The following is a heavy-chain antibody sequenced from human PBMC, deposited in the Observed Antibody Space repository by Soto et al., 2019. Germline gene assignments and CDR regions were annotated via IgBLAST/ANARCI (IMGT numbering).Heavy chain of an antibody. CDR2: IIPIFGTA. CDR3: ARDPDLGQQKGVAGPQATNYYYYGMDV. V-gene: IGHV1-69*01. D-gene: IGHD6-19*01. J-gene: IGHJ6*02. CDR1: GGTFSSYA. Sequence: QVQLVQSGAEVKKPGSSVKVSCKASGGTFSSYAISWVRQAPGQGLEWMGGIIPIFGTANYAQKFQGRVTITADESTSTAYMELSSLRSEDTAVYYCARDPDLGQQKGVAGPQATNYYYYGMDVWGQGTTVTVSS.